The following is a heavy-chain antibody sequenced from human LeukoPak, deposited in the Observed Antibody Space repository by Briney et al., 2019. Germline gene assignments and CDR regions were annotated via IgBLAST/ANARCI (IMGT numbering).Heavy chain of an antibody. D-gene: IGHD1-20*01. J-gene: IGHJ4*02. CDR3: ARGPRELTGPFDY. Sequence: ASVKVSCKASGGTFSSYAISWVRQAPGQGLEWMGGIIPIFGTANYAQKFQGRVTITTDESTSTAYMELSSLRSEDTAVYYCARGPRELTGPFDYWGQGTLVTVSS. CDR1: GGTFSSYA. V-gene: IGHV1-69*05. CDR2: IIPIFGTA.